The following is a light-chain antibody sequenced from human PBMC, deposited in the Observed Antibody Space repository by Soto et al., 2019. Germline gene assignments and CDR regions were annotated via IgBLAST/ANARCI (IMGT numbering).Light chain of an antibody. CDR3: QQYGSSRT. V-gene: IGKV3-20*01. Sequence: VLTQSPATLSLSPGERATLSCRASQSVSSYLAWYQQKPGQAPRLLIYDASNRATGIPDRFSGSGSGTDFTLTISRLEPEDFAVYYCQQYGSSRTFGQGTKVDIK. CDR1: QSVSSY. CDR2: DAS. J-gene: IGKJ1*01.